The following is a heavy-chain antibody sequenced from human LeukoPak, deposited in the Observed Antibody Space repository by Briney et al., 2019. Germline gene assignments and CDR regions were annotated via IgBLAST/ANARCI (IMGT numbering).Heavy chain of an antibody. D-gene: IGHD1-26*01. V-gene: IGHV1-2*02. CDR3: ARPRLGATPFDAFDI. J-gene: IGHJ3*02. CDR2: INPNHGDT. CDR1: GYTFTGYY. Sequence: GASVKVSCKASGYTFTGYYMHWVRQAPGQGLEWMGWINPNHGDTNYAQKFQDRVSMTRDTSISTAYMHLSRLRSADTAVYYCARPRLGATPFDAFDIWGQGTMVTVSS.